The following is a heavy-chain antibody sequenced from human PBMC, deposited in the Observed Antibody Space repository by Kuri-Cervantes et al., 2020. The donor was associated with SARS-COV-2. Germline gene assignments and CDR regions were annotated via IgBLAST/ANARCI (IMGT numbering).Heavy chain of an antibody. V-gene: IGHV3-30*18. CDR1: GFTFSSYG. D-gene: IGHD3-3*01. J-gene: IGHJ6*02. Sequence: GESLRISCAASGFTFSSYGMHWVRQAPGKGLEWVAVISHDGSNKYYADSVKGRFTISRDNSKNTLYLQMNSLRAEDTAVYYCAKGFTIFGVVIFPLSYYYGMDVWGQGTTVTVSS. CDR2: ISHDGSNK. CDR3: AKGFTIFGVVIFPLSYYYGMDV.